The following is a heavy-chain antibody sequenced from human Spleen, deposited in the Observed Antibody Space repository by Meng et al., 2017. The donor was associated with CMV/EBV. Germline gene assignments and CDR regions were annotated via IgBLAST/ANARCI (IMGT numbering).Heavy chain of an antibody. CDR2: ISSSSSTI. J-gene: IGHJ5*02. D-gene: IGHD2-2*01. V-gene: IGHV3-11*04. CDR1: GGSFSGYY. CDR3: ARRVWTVVPAAKPNWFDP. Sequence: GGSLRLSCAVYGGSFSGYYWSWIRQPPGKGLEWVSYISSSSSTIYYADSVKGRFTISRDNAKNSLYLQMNSLRAEDTAVYYCARRVWTVVPAAKPNWFDPWGQGTLVTVSS.